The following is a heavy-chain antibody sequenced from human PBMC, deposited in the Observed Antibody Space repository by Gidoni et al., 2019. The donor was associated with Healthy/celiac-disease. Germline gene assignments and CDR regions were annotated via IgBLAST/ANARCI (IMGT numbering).Heavy chain of an antibody. CDR3: ARDRNGSGRLDY. CDR2: IYYSGST. J-gene: IGHJ4*02. CDR1: AGAISSGGYY. Sequence: QLQLQESGPGLVKHSQPLSLTCTVSAGAISSGGYYWSWIRQHPGKGLVWIGYIYYSGSTYYNPSLKSRGTISVETSKNQCSLKLSSVTAADTAVYYCARDRNGSGRLDYWGQGTLVTVSA. D-gene: IGHD3-10*01. V-gene: IGHV4-31*03.